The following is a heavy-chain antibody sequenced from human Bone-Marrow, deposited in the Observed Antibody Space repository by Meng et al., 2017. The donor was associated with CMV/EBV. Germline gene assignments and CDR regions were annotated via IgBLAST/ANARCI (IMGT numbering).Heavy chain of an antibody. D-gene: IGHD2-2*01. J-gene: IGHJ6*02. CDR1: GGVFSRYG. Sequence: SVKVSCKASGGVFSRYGLSWVRQVPGQGLEWMGGIIPIFGATNYPQKFQGRVTITADKSTSTAYMELSSLRSEDTAVYYCARLVIVPAAILTWGYGMDVWGQGTTVTVSS. V-gene: IGHV1-69*06. CDR2: IIPIFGAT. CDR3: ARLVIVPAAILTWGYGMDV.